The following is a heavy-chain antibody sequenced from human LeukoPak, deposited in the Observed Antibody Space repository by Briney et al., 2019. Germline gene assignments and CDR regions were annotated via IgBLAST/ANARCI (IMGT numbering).Heavy chain of an antibody. CDR3: ARSLVVGATYPYH. J-gene: IGHJ5*02. CDR1: GFTFSSYS. V-gene: IGHV3-48*01. CDR2: ISETSSFM. D-gene: IGHD1-26*01. Sequence: GGSLRLSCAASGFTFSSYSMNWVRQAPGKGLEWISYISETSSFMYYADSVKGRFTISRDNAKNSLYLQLNSLRAEDTAVYYCARSLVVGATYPYHWGQGTLVTVSS.